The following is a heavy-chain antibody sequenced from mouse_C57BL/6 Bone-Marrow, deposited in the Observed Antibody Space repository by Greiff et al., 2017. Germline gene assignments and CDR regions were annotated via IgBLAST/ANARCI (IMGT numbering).Heavy chain of an antibody. CDR1: GFTFTDYY. J-gene: IGHJ4*01. D-gene: IGHD2-1*01. V-gene: IGHV7-3*01. Sequence: EVMLVESGGGLVQPGGSLSLSCAASGFTFTDYYMSWVRQPPGKALEWLGFIRNKANGYTTEYSASVKGRFTISRDNSQSILYLQMNALRAEDSATYYCARSHGNYEGAMDYWGQGTSVTVSS. CDR2: IRNKANGYTT. CDR3: ARSHGNYEGAMDY.